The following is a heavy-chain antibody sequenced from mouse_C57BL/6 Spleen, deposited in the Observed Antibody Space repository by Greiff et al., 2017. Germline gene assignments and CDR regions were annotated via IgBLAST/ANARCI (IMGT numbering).Heavy chain of an antibody. Sequence: VQLQQSGAELVKPGASVKLSCKASGYTFTSYWMQWVKQRPGQGLEWIGELDPSDSDTNYNEKFKGTATLTVDKSSSTAYMQLSSLTSADSAVYYCARPYSGSSPHYAMDYWGQGTTLTVSS. CDR3: ARPYSGSSPHYAMDY. D-gene: IGHD1-1*01. J-gene: IGHJ4*01. CDR1: GYTFTSYW. V-gene: IGHV1-50*01. CDR2: LDPSDSDT.